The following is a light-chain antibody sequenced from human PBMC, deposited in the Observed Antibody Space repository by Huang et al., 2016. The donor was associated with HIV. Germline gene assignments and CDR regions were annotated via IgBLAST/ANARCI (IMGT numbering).Light chain of an antibody. CDR1: QSLLHSYGYNF. V-gene: IGKV2-28*01. J-gene: IGKJ3*01. CDR2: LGS. Sequence: DIILTQSPLSLPVTPGEPASSACRSSQSLLHSYGYNFLQWYVQQPGQSPQLLISLGSDRASGVPDRFTGSGSGTDFTLEISNVEAEDVGIYYCMQTLQTPYTFGPGTTVDF. CDR3: MQTLQTPYT.